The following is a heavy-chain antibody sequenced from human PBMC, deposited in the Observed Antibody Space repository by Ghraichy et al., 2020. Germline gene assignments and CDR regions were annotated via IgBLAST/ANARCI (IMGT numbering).Heavy chain of an antibody. D-gene: IGHD3-3*01. CDR3: ARVGLITIFGVVGPDDAFDI. CDR1: GGSISSYY. J-gene: IGHJ3*02. V-gene: IGHV4-59*01. CDR2: IYYSGST. Sequence: SETLSLTCTVSGGSISSYYWSWIRQPPGKGLEWIGYIYYSGSTNYNPSLKSRVTISVDTSKNQFSLRLSSVTAADTAVYYCARVGLITIFGVVGPDDAFDIWGQGTMVTVSS.